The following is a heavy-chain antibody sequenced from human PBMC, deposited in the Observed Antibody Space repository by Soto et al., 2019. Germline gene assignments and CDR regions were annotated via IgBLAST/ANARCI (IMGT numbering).Heavy chain of an antibody. V-gene: IGHV1-2*04. D-gene: IGHD6-13*01. Sequence: ASVKVSCKASGYTFTGYYMHWVRQAPGQGLEWMGWINPNSGGTNYAQKFQGWFTMTRDTSISTAYMELSRLRSDDTAVYYCARAPGGSSSWYYYYYGMDVWGQGTTVTVSS. J-gene: IGHJ6*02. CDR1: GYTFTGYY. CDR2: INPNSGGT. CDR3: ARAPGGSSSWYYYYYGMDV.